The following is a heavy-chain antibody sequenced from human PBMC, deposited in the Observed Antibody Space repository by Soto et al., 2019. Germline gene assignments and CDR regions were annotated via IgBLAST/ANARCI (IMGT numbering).Heavy chain of an antibody. CDR1: GGSISSSSYY. V-gene: IGHV4-39*01. CDR3: ARRKMDYGDYWYFDL. CDR2: IYYSGST. D-gene: IGHD4-17*01. J-gene: IGHJ2*01. Sequence: QLQLQESGPGLVKPSETLSLTCTVSGGSISSSSYYWGWIRQPPGKGLEWIGSIYYSGSTYYNPSLKSRATISVDTSKNQCSLKLSSVTAADTAVYYCARRKMDYGDYWYFDLWGRGTLVTVSS.